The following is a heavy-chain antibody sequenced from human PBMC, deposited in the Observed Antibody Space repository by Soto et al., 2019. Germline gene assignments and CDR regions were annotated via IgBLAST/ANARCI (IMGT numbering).Heavy chain of an antibody. CDR1: GGTFSTYA. Sequence: QVQLVQSGAEVKKPESSVKVSCKAPGGTFSTYAISWVRQAPGQGLEWMGGIIPMFGTANYAQRFQDRVTITGYEATNTVYMELRSLRSEDTAVYFCASGIQLWLRRINNGYSGWGQGTLVTVSS. CDR3: ASGIQLWLRRINNGYSG. V-gene: IGHV1-69*12. J-gene: IGHJ4*02. D-gene: IGHD5-18*01. CDR2: IIPMFGTA.